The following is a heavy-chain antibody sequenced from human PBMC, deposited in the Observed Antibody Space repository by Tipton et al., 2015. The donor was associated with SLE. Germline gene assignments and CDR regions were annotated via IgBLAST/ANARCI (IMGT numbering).Heavy chain of an antibody. CDR3: ARDQGGTPYYFDY. J-gene: IGHJ4*02. CDR1: GFTFSSYA. Sequence: SLRLSCAASGFTFSSYAMHWVRQAPGKGLEWVAVISYDGSNKYYADSVKGRFTISRDDSKNTLYLQMNSLRAEDTAVYYCARDQGGTPYYFDYWGQGTLVTVSS. V-gene: IGHV3-30-3*01. CDR2: ISYDGSNK. D-gene: IGHD2-15*01.